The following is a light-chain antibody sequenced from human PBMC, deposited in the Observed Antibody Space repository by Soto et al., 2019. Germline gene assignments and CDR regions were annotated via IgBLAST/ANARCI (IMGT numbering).Light chain of an antibody. CDR3: HQSYSTPT. CDR2: AAS. CDR1: QSISSY. V-gene: IGKV1-39*01. Sequence: DIQMTQSPSSLSASVGDRVTITCRASQSISSYLNWYQQKPGKAPKLLIYAASSLQSGVPSRFSGSGSGTVFTLAISSLQPEDFATYYCHQSYSTPTFGQGPKVEIK. J-gene: IGKJ1*01.